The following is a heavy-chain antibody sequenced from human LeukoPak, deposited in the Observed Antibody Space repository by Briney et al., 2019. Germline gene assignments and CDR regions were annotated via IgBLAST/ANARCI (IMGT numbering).Heavy chain of an antibody. J-gene: IGHJ4*02. D-gene: IGHD4-23*01. Sequence: ASVKVSCKASGYTFTSYYMHWVRQAPGQGLEWMGIINPSGGSTSYAQKFQGRVTITADESTSTAYMELSSLRSEDTAVYYCARWSSYGGNPSRLDYWGQGTLVTVSS. CDR1: GYTFTSYY. CDR2: INPSGGST. V-gene: IGHV1-46*01. CDR3: ARWSSYGGNPSRLDY.